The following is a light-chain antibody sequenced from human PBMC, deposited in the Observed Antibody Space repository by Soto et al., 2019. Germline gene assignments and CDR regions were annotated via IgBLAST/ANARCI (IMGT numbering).Light chain of an antibody. CDR1: SSDVGGYNY. Sequence: QSALTQPASVSGSPGQSITISCTGTSSDVGGYNYVSWYQQHPGKAPKLMIYDVSNRPSEVSNRFSGSKSGNSASLTISALQAEDEADYYCSSYTSSSTVVFGGGTQLTVL. J-gene: IGLJ2*01. CDR3: SSYTSSSTVV. CDR2: DVS. V-gene: IGLV2-14*01.